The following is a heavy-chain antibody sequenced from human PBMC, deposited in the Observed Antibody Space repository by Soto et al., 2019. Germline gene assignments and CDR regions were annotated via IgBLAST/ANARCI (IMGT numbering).Heavy chain of an antibody. D-gene: IGHD5-12*01. CDR2: IYYSGNT. CDR1: GGSISYYY. V-gene: IGHV4-59*01. Sequence: QVQLQESGPGLVKPSETLSLTCTVSGGSISYYYWGWIRQPPGKGLERIGSIYYSGNTHYNPSLKSLVTISVDTSLNQLSLNLDSVTAVDSAVYYCVRGGYVHAFDYWGQGALVTVTS. CDR3: VRGGYVHAFDY. J-gene: IGHJ4*02.